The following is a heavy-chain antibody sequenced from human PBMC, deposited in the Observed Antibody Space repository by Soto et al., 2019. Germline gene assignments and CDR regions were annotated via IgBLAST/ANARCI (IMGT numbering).Heavy chain of an antibody. J-gene: IGHJ6*02. V-gene: IGHV3-48*02. CDR1: GFTFSSYS. Sequence: PGGSLRLSCVASGFTFSSYSLNWVRQAPGKGLELFSYISSSSGTIYYADSVKGRFTISRDNAENSLYLQMNSLRDDDTAVYYCAREDPWSANADDMDVWGQGTTVTVSS. CDR3: AREDPWSANADDMDV. CDR2: ISSSSGTI. D-gene: IGHD3-3*01.